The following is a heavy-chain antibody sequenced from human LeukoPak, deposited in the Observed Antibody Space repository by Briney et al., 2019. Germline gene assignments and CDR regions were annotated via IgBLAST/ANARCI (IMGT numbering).Heavy chain of an antibody. J-gene: IGHJ4*02. CDR3: ARGTVDTAMASPFDY. CDR2: IYHSGST. Sequence: KTSETLSLTCAASGYSISSGYYWGWIRQPPGKVLEWIGSIYHSGSTYYNPSLKSRVTISVDTSKNQFSLKLSSVTAADTAVYYCARGTVDTAMASPFDYWGQGTLVTVSS. V-gene: IGHV4-38-2*01. CDR1: GYSISSGYY. D-gene: IGHD5-18*01.